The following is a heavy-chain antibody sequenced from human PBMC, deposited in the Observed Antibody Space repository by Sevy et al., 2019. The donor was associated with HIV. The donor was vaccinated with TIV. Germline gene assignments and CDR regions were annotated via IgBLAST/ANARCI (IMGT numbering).Heavy chain of an antibody. V-gene: IGHV3-23*01. J-gene: IGHJ4*02. D-gene: IGHD3-10*02. Sequence: GGSLRLSCAVSGFNFNIYSMSWVRQAPGKGLEWVSTLSFGCGKINYADSVKGRFIISRDDSKNTLYLQMDSLRAEDTAVYFCAREGCSRPHDYWGQGTLVTVSS. CDR3: AREGCSRPHDY. CDR1: GFNFNIYS. CDR2: LSFGCGKI.